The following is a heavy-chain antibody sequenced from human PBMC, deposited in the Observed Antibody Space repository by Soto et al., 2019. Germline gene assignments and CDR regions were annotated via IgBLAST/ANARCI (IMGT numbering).Heavy chain of an antibody. J-gene: IGHJ6*03. D-gene: IGHD6-6*01. V-gene: IGHV3-64*01. Sequence: VRSMRLSYRASGFTVSSYTVEEFCQGTGKGLEYVSGISSNGVGTYYANSVQGRFTISRDNSKNTVYLQMGSLRPEDMAVYYCARRARPDFYYMDVWGKGTTVTVSS. CDR2: ISSNGVGT. CDR3: ARRARPDFYYMDV. CDR1: GFTVSSYT.